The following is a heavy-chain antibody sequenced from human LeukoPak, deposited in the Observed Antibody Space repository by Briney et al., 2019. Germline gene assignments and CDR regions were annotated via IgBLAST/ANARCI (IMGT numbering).Heavy chain of an antibody. D-gene: IGHD6-19*01. CDR2: ISGSGGST. V-gene: IGHV3-23*01. Sequence: GGSLRLSCAASGFTFSSYAMAWVRQAPGKGLEWVSAISGSGGSTYYADSVKGRFTISRDNSKNTLHLQMNSLRAEDTAVYYCAKGDIAVAARTVSASSGYYLAYWGQGTLVTVSS. CDR1: GFTFSSYA. J-gene: IGHJ4*02. CDR3: AKGDIAVAARTVSASSGYYLAY.